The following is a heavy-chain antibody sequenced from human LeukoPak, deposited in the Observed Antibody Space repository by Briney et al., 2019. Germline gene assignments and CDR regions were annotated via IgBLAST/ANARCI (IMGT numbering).Heavy chain of an antibody. J-gene: IGHJ2*01. CDR1: GYTFTGYY. Sequence: ASVKVSCKASGYTFTGYYMHWVRQAPGQGLEWMGWINPNSGGTNYAQKFQGRDTMTRDTSISTAYMELSRLRSDDTAVYYCARAEDYVWGSSPWYFDLWGRGTLVTVSS. V-gene: IGHV1-2*02. D-gene: IGHD3-16*01. CDR3: ARAEDYVWGSSPWYFDL. CDR2: INPNSGGT.